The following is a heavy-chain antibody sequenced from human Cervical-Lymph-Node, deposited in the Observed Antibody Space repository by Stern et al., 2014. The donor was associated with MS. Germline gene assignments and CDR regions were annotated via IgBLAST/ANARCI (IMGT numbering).Heavy chain of an antibody. CDR2: MYYRGSS. Sequence: QLQLQESGPGLVKPSETLSLTCTVSGDSISSGTNHWGWIRQAPGKGLEWIGSMYYRGSSQYNPSLKSRATLSVETPKNQFSLKLRSVTAADTAVYFCAKQSGGVITIWFDPWGQGTLVTVSS. CDR3: AKQSGGVITIWFDP. J-gene: IGHJ5*02. V-gene: IGHV4-39*01. D-gene: IGHD1-1*01. CDR1: GDSISSGTNH.